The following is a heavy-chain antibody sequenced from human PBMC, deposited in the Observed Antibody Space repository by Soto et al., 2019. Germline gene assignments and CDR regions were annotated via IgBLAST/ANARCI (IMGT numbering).Heavy chain of an antibody. J-gene: IGHJ4*02. CDR2: ISFDGTNK. V-gene: IGHV3-30*18. CDR3: AKDQGCIGYEYPAY. Sequence: PGGSLRLSCAVSGFFFTNYGMHWVRQAPGKGLEWVAVISFDGTNKYYADSVKGRFTISKDVSENTLFLQMNNLRAEDKATYYCAKDQGCIGYEYPAYWGKGTQVTVSS. D-gene: IGHD5-12*01. CDR1: GFFFTNYG.